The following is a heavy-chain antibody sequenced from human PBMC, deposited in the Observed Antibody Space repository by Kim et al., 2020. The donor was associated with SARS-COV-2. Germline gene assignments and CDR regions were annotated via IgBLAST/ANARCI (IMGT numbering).Heavy chain of an antibody. D-gene: IGHD3-22*01. CDR3: AVVVTSVGWFDP. CDR2: MNPNSGNT. Sequence: ASVNVSCKASGYTFTSYDINWVRQATGQGLEWMGWMNPNSGNTGYAQKFQGRVTMTRNTSISTAYMELSSLRSEDTVVYYCAVVVTSVGWFDPWGQGTLVTVSS. CDR1: GYTFTSYD. J-gene: IGHJ5*02. V-gene: IGHV1-8*01.